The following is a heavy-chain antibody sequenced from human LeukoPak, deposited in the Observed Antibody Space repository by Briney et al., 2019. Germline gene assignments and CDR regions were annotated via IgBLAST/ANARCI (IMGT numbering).Heavy chain of an antibody. CDR3: AKVKGGGSSMNWFDP. J-gene: IGHJ5*02. CDR1: GFTFSSYG. Sequence: GSLRLSCAASGFTFSSYGMHWVRQAPGKGLEWVAVISYDGSNKYYADSVKGRFTISRDNSKNTLYLQMNSLRAEDTAVHYCAKVKGGGSSMNWFDPWGQGTLVTVSS. CDR2: ISYDGSNK. V-gene: IGHV3-30*18. D-gene: IGHD2-15*01.